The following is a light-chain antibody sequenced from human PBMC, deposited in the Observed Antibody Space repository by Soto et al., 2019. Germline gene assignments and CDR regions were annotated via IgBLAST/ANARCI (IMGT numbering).Light chain of an antibody. V-gene: IGLV1-51*01. CDR2: DQN. Sequence: QSVLTQPPSVSGAAGQKVIISCSGSSTNIGSNYVSWYQQLPGTAPKLLIYDQNERPSGIPERFSASKSGTSATLGITGLQTGDEAHYYCGAWAHSLNVGVFGGGTKLTVL. CDR3: GAWAHSLNVGV. CDR1: STNIGSNY. J-gene: IGLJ3*02.